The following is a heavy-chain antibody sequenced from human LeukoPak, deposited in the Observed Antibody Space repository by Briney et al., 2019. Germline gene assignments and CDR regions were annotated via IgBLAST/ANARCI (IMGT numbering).Heavy chain of an antibody. CDR1: GVTFNSHG. V-gene: IGHV3-71*01. J-gene: IGHJ4*02. CDR3: ARDYQDSSGYYYFDY. CDR2: IRSKAYGGTT. Sequence: GGTLRLSCAASGVTFNSHGMSWVRQAPGKGLEWVGFIRSKAYGGTTEYAASVKGRFTISRDDSKSIAYLQMNSLRAEDTAVYYCARDYQDSSGYYYFDYWGQGTLVTVSS. D-gene: IGHD3-22*01.